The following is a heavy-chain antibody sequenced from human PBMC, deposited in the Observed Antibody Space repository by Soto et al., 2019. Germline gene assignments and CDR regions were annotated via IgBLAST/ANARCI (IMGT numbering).Heavy chain of an antibody. CDR2: IWYDGSNK. CDR3: ARFSSSWYGRIDY. V-gene: IGHV3-33*01. J-gene: IGHJ4*02. CDR1: GFTFSSYG. Sequence: GGSLRLSCAASGFTFSSYGMHWVRQAPGKGLEWVAVIWYDGSNKYYADSVKGRFTISRDNSKNTLYLQMNSLRAEDTAVYFCARFSSSWYGRIDYWGQGTLVTVPQ. D-gene: IGHD6-13*01.